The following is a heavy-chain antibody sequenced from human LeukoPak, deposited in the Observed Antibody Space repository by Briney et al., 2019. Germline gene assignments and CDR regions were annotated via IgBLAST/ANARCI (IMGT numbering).Heavy chain of an antibody. J-gene: IGHJ3*02. D-gene: IGHD2-15*01. CDR2: IYTRGCT. Sequence: PSETLSLTCTVSGGSINNYYWSWIRQPAGKGLEWIGRIYTRGCTNYNPPLKSRVTMSVDTSKNQFSLKLSSVTAADTAVYYCARGRYCSADICSGGDAFDIWGQGTMVSVSS. V-gene: IGHV4-4*07. CDR3: ARGRYCSADICSGGDAFDI. CDR1: GGSINNYY.